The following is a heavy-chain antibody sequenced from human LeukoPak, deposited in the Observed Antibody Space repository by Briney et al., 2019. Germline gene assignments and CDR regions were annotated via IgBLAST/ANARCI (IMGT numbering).Heavy chain of an antibody. Sequence: SLRLSCAASGFTFSDSWISWVRQAPGKGLEWVANMNQDGSAKDYVDSVKGRFTISRDNARNSLYLQMSSLRAEDTAVYYCATYTHWVAGDVWGQGTTVTVSS. CDR1: GFTFSDSW. CDR2: MNQDGSAK. D-gene: IGHD3-16*01. J-gene: IGHJ6*02. CDR3: ATYTHWVAGDV. V-gene: IGHV3-7*01.